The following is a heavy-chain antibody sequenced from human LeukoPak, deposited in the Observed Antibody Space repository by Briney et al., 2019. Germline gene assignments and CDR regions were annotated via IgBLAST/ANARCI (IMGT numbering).Heavy chain of an antibody. CDR1: GGSISSSSYY. D-gene: IGHD4-23*01. V-gene: IGHV4-39*01. Sequence: PSETLSLTCTVSGGSISSSSYYWGWIRQPPGKGLEWIGSIYYSGSTYYNLSLKSRVTISVDTSKNQFSLKLSSVTAADTAVYYCARGSYGGGFDPWGQGTLVTVSS. CDR3: ARGSYGGGFDP. J-gene: IGHJ5*02. CDR2: IYYSGST.